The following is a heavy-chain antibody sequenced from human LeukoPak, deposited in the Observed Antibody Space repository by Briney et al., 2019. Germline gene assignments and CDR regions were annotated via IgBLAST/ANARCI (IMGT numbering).Heavy chain of an antibody. CDR1: GFTFSSYS. D-gene: IGHD5-18*01. Sequence: GGSLRLSCAASGFTFSSYSMNWVRQAPGKGLEWVSSISSSSSYIYYADSVKGRFTISRDNAKNSLYLQMNSLRAEDTAVYYCAILWEYSSTFDYWDQGTLVTVSS. CDR3: AILWEYSSTFDY. J-gene: IGHJ4*02. CDR2: ISSSSSYI. V-gene: IGHV3-21*01.